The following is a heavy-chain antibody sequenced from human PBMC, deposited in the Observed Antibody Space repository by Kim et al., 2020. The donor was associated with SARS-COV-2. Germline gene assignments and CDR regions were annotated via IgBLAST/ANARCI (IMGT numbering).Heavy chain of an antibody. CDR3: ADWLLWFGYYFDD. D-gene: IGHD3-10*01. J-gene: IGHJ4*02. V-gene: IGHV2-5*01. Sequence: RYNPSLKCRLTITKDTSKNQVVLTMTNMDSVDTATYYCADWLLWFGYYFDDWGQGTLVTVSS.